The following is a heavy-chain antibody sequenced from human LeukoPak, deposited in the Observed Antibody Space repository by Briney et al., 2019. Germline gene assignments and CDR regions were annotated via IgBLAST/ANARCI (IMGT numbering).Heavy chain of an antibody. J-gene: IGHJ4*02. V-gene: IGHV3-15*01. CDR1: GFTFSNAW. CDR3: TSSRTPGDY. D-gene: IGHD6-13*01. Sequence: PGGSLRLSCAASGFTFSNAWMSWVRQAPGKGLEWVGRIKSKTGGGTTDYAAPVKGRFTISREDSTNTHYLQMNSLKTEDTAVYYCTSSRTPGDYWGQGTLVTVSS. CDR2: IKSKTGGGTT.